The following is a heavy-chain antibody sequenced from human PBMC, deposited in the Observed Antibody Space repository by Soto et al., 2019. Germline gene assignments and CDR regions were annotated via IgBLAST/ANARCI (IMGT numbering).Heavy chain of an antibody. Sequence: EVQMLQSGGGMVQPGGSLRLSCVGSGLTFGHYWMSWVRQAPGKGLEWVANIKIDGSEKYYVDSVKGRFAISRDNAKNSVFLQLNRRRTEDTAVYYWARALELGDGFDPGGQGSLVIVSP. D-gene: IGHD7-27*01. CDR3: ARALELGDGFDP. CDR1: GLTFGHYW. V-gene: IGHV3-7*03. J-gene: IGHJ5*02. CDR2: IKIDGSEK.